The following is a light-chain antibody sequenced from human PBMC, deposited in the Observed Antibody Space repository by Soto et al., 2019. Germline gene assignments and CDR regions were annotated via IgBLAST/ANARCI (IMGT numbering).Light chain of an antibody. CDR3: QSYDSSLSAWV. CDR2: GNN. Sequence: QSVLTQPPSVSGAPGQRVTISCAGSSSNIGTGYDVHWYQHLPGTAPKLLIYGNNNRPSGVPDRFSGSKSGTSASLAITGLQPEDEADYYCQSYDSSLSAWVFGGGTKLTVL. CDR1: SSNIGTGYD. V-gene: IGLV1-40*01. J-gene: IGLJ3*02.